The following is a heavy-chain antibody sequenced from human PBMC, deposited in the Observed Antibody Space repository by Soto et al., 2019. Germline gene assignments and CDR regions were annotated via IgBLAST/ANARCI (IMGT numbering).Heavy chain of an antibody. D-gene: IGHD3-10*01. CDR2: INSDGSST. Sequence: GGSLRLSCAASGFTFSIYWMHWVRQAPGKGLVWVSRINSDGSSTSYADSVKGRFTISRDNAKNTLYLQMNSLRAEDTAVYYCARDDYYGSGKLYYYYYYGMDVWGQGTTVTVSS. CDR3: ARDDYYGSGKLYYYYYYGMDV. J-gene: IGHJ6*02. V-gene: IGHV3-74*01. CDR1: GFTFSIYW.